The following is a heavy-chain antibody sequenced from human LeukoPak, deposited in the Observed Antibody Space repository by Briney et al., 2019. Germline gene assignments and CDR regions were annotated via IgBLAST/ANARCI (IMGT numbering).Heavy chain of an antibody. D-gene: IGHD5-18*01. J-gene: IGHJ3*02. V-gene: IGHV3-23*01. Sequence: GGSPRLSCAASGFTFSSYAMSWVRQAQGKWLEWVSAISGSGGSTYYADSVKGRFTISRDNSKNTLYLQMNSLRAEDTAVYYCAKGDTDMVGTFDIWGQGTMVTVSS. CDR2: ISGSGGST. CDR3: AKGDTDMVGTFDI. CDR1: GFTFSSYA.